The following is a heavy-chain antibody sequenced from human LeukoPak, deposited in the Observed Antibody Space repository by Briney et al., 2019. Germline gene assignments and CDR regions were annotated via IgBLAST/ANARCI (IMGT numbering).Heavy chain of an antibody. CDR2: IKQDGSEK. CDR1: GFTLSSYW. D-gene: IGHD5-18*01. J-gene: IGHJ4*02. V-gene: IGHV3-7*01. CDR3: ARENVGYSYGYVTFDY. Sequence: GGSLRLSCAASGFTLSSYWMSWVRQAPGKGVEWVVNIKQDGSEKYYVHTVKGGFTISRDNAKNSLYLQMNSLRAEDTAVYYCARENVGYSYGYVTFDYWGQGTLVTVSS.